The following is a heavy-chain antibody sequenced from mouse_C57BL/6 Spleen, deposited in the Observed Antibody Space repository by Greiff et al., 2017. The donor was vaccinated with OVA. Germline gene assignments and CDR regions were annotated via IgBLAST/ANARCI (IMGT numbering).Heavy chain of an antibody. CDR1: GYTFTSYG. D-gene: IGHD3-1*01. V-gene: IGHV1-81*01. CDR3: ARSGMGGFAY. CDR2: IYPRSGNT. J-gene: IGHJ3*01. Sequence: QVHVKQSGAELARPGASVKLSCKASGYTFTSYGISWVKQRTGQGLEWIGEIYPRSGNTYYNEKFKGKATLTADKSSSTAYMELRSLTSEDSAVYFCARSGMGGFAYWGQGTLVTVSA.